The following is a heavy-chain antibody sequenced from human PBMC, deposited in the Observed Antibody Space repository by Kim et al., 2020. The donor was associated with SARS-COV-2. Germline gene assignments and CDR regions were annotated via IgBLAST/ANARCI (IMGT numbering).Heavy chain of an antibody. D-gene: IGHD6-19*01. CDR2: IIPIFGTA. V-gene: IGHV1-69*13. CDR3: ASVRDKGWYHYFDY. Sequence: SVKVSCKASGGTFSSYAISWVRQAPGQGLEWMGGIIPIFGTANYAQKFQGRVTITADESTSTAYMELSSLRSEDTAVYYCASVRDKGWYHYFDYWGQGTLVTVSS. CDR1: GGTFSSYA. J-gene: IGHJ4*02.